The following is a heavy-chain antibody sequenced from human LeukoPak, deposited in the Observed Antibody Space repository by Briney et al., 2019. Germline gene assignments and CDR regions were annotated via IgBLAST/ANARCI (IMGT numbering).Heavy chain of an antibody. Sequence: SETLSLTCTVSGGSISSYYWSWIRQPPGKGLEWIGYIYYSGSTNYNPSLKSRATISVDTSKNQFSLKLSSVTAADTAVYYCARDRRWAFDYWGQGTLVTVSS. CDR3: ARDRRWAFDY. D-gene: IGHD6-13*01. CDR1: GGSISSYY. V-gene: IGHV4-59*01. J-gene: IGHJ4*02. CDR2: IYYSGST.